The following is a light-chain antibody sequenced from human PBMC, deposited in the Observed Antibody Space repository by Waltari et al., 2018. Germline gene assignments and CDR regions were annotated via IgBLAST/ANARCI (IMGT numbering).Light chain of an antibody. CDR1: QSFSSY. CDR2: DAS. Sequence: EIVLTQSPATLSLSPGERATLSCRASQSFSSYLAWYQQKPGQAPRLLIYDASNRATGIPARFSGSGSGTDFTLTISSLEPEDFAVYYCQQRSNWPRFTFGPGTKVDIK. CDR3: QQRSNWPRFT. V-gene: IGKV3-11*01. J-gene: IGKJ3*01.